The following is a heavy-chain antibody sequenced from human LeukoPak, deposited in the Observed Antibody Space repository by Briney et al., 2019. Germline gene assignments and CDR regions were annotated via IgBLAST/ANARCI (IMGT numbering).Heavy chain of an antibody. CDR1: GGSISSYY. J-gene: IGHJ6*02. CDR2: IYYSGST. D-gene: IGHD4-23*01. Sequence: PSETLSLTCTVSGGSISSYYWSWIRQPPGKGLEWIGYIYYSGSTNYNPSLKSRVTISVDTSKNQFSLKLSSVTAADTAVYYCARHRDYGGNSAYYYYGMDVWGQGTTVTVSS. CDR3: ARHRDYGGNSAYYYYGMDV. V-gene: IGHV4-59*08.